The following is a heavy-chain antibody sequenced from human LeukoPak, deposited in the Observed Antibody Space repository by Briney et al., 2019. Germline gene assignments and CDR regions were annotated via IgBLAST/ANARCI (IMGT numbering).Heavy chain of an antibody. CDR2: ISYDGSNK. J-gene: IGHJ4*02. CDR3: AKVLRGWSIYFDY. Sequence: PGGSLRLSCAASGFTFSSYAMHWVRQAPGKGLEWVAVISYDGSNKYYADSVKGRFTISRDNSKNTLYLQMNSLRAEDTAVYYCAKVLRGWSIYFDYWGQGTLVTVSS. CDR1: GFTFSSYA. V-gene: IGHV3-30-3*01. D-gene: IGHD6-19*01.